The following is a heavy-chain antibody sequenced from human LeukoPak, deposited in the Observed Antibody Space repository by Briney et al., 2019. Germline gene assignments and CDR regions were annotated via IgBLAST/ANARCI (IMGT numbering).Heavy chain of an antibody. CDR1: GFTFSSYW. CDR3: ARGGDIVVVPAAMIPRYLNGDYHRAEYFQH. J-gene: IGHJ1*01. D-gene: IGHD2-2*01. CDR2: IKQDGSEK. V-gene: IGHV3-7*01. Sequence: PGGSLRLSCAASGFTFSSYWMNWVRQAPGKGLEWVAKIKQDGSEKYYVDSVKGRFTISRDNAKNSLYLQMNSLRAEDTAVYYCARGGDIVVVPAAMIPRYLNGDYHRAEYFQHWGQGTLVTVSS.